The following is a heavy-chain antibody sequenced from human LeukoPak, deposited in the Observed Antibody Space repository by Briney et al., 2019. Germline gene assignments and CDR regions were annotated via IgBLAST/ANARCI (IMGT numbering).Heavy chain of an antibody. V-gene: IGHV1-18*01. CDR2: VGAYNGNT. Sequence: ASVKVSCKASGYTFTSYGISWVRQAPGQGLEWMGWVGAYNGNTNYAQKLQGRVTMTTDTSTSTAYMELRSLRSDDTAVYYCARAVMVRGVIYYYYYYMDVWGKGTTVTISS. CDR1: GYTFTSYG. J-gene: IGHJ6*03. D-gene: IGHD3-10*01. CDR3: ARAVMVRGVIYYYYYYMDV.